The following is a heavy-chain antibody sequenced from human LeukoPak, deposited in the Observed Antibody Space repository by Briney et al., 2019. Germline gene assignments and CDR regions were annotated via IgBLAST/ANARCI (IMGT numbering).Heavy chain of an antibody. CDR1: GFTFSSYA. Sequence: PGGSLRLSCAASGFTFSSYAMSWVRQAPGKGLEWVSAISGSGGSTYYADSVKGRLTISRDNSKNTVYVQMNSLRVEDTAVYYCAKALGYSYEGYWGQGTLVTVSS. V-gene: IGHV3-23*01. CDR2: ISGSGGST. J-gene: IGHJ4*02. D-gene: IGHD5-18*01. CDR3: AKALGYSYEGY.